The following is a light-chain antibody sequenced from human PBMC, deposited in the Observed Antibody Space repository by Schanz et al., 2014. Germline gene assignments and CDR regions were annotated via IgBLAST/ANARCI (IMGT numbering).Light chain of an antibody. CDR1: SSNIGAGYD. CDR3: SSYTTSNTWV. CDR2: GHS. J-gene: IGLJ3*02. V-gene: IGLV1-40*01. Sequence: QSVLTQPPSVSGAPGQRVTISCTGSSSNIGAGYDVHWYQQLPGTAPKLLIYGHSNRPSGVPDRFSGSKSGTSASLAITGLRAEDEADYYCSSYTTSNTWVFGGGTKVTVL.